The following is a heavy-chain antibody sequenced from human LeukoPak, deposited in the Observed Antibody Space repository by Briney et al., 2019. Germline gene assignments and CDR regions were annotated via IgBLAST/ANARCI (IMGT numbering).Heavy chain of an antibody. CDR2: IYPGDSDT. D-gene: IGHD6-19*01. Sequence: GESLKISCKGSGYSFTSYWIGWVRQMPGKGLEWMGIIYPGDSDTRYSPSFQGQVTISADKSISTAYLQWSSLKASDTAMYYCASWHSSGWYERHAFDIWGQGTMVTVSS. CDR3: ASWHSSGWYERHAFDI. V-gene: IGHV5-51*01. CDR1: GYSFTSYW. J-gene: IGHJ3*02.